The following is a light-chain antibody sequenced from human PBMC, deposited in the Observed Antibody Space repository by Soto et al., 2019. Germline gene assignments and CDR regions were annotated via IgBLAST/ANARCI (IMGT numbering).Light chain of an antibody. CDR1: QSVSSN. J-gene: IGKJ1*01. Sequence: EIVMTQSPATLSVSPGERATLFCRASQSVSSNLAWYQQKPGQAPRLLIYGASTWATGIPARFSGSGSGTEFTLTISSLQSEDFAVYYCQQYNNWPPWTFGQGTKVEIK. CDR2: GAS. V-gene: IGKV3-15*01. CDR3: QQYNNWPPWT.